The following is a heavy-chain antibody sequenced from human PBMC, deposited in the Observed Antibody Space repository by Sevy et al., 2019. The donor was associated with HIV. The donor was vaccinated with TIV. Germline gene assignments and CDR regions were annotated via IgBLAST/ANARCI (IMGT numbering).Heavy chain of an antibody. J-gene: IGHJ6*03. Sequence: SETLSLTCTVSGGSISSGSYYWSWIRQPAGKGLEWIGRIYTSGSTNYNPSLKSRVTISVATSKSQFSLKLSSVTAADTAVYYCARDSYSTFYYYYMDVWGKGTTVTVSS. CDR3: ARDSYSTFYYYYMDV. V-gene: IGHV4-61*02. D-gene: IGHD2-21*01. CDR1: GGSISSGSYY. CDR2: IYTSGST.